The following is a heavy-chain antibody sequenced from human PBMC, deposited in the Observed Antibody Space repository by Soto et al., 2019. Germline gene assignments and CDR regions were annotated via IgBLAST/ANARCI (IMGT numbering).Heavy chain of an antibody. J-gene: IGHJ4*02. CDR1: GGSISSYY. CDR2: IYYSGST. V-gene: IGHV4-59*01. CDR3: AGGSTWYYYAA. Sequence: QVQLQESGPGLVKPSETLSLTRTVSGGSISSYYWSWIRQPPGKGLEWIGYIYYSGSTNYNPSLKSRVTISVDTSKNQFSLKLSSVTAADTAVYYCAGGSTWYYYAAGGQGTLVTVSS. D-gene: IGHD3-10*01.